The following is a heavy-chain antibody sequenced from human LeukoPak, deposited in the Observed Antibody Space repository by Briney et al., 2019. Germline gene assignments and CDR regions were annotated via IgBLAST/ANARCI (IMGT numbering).Heavy chain of an antibody. V-gene: IGHV3-30*04. Sequence: GGSLRLSCAASGFTFNSYAIHWVRQAPGKGLEWVAVISYDESNKYYAESVKGRFTISRDNSKNTLYLQMNSLRAEDTAVYYCAKVDYWGQGTLVTVSS. CDR2: ISYDESNK. CDR3: AKVDY. J-gene: IGHJ4*02. CDR1: GFTFNSYA.